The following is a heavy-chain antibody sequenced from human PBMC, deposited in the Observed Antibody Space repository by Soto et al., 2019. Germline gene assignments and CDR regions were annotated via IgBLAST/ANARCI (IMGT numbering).Heavy chain of an antibody. J-gene: IGHJ5*02. CDR2: IDPKTGAT. V-gene: IGHV1-2*04. Sequence: QVQLVQSGTEVKKPGASVKVSCKTSGYTFSAYYVHWVRQAPGQGLEWMGWIDPKTGATNYAQKFQGWVTLARNTSTNTVYMDLTADGTAIYYCARARTTVALNAFDPWGQGTLVIVSS. CDR3: ARARTTVALNAFDP. D-gene: IGHD4-17*01. CDR1: GYTFSAYY.